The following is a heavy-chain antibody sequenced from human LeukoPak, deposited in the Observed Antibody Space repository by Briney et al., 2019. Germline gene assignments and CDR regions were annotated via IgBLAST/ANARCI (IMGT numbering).Heavy chain of an antibody. Sequence: PSETLSLTCTVSGGSISSYYWSWIRQPPGKGLEWIGYIYYSGSTNYNPSLKSRVTISVDTSKNQFSLKLSSVTAADTAVYYCTRQYSDILTGYHRGELYWYFDLWGRGTLVTVSS. J-gene: IGHJ2*01. V-gene: IGHV4-59*08. CDR2: IYYSGST. CDR3: TRQYSDILTGYHRGELYWYFDL. D-gene: IGHD3-9*01. CDR1: GGSISSYY.